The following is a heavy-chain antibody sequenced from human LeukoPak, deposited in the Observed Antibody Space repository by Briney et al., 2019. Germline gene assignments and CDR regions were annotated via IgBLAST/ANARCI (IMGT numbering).Heavy chain of an antibody. D-gene: IGHD3-10*01. Sequence: GGSLRLSCAASGFTFSSYWMSWVRQAPGKGLEWVANIKQDGSEKYYVGSVKGRFTISRDNAKNSLYLQMNSLRAEDTAVYYCARDPTQMVRGYYYYGMDVWGQGTTVTVSS. V-gene: IGHV3-7*01. J-gene: IGHJ6*02. CDR1: GFTFSSYW. CDR2: IKQDGSEK. CDR3: ARDPTQMVRGYYYYGMDV.